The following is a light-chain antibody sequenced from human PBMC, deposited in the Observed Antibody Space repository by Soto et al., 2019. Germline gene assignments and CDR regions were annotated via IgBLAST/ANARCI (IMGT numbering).Light chain of an antibody. CDR2: VAS. CDR3: QQSYSTPTWT. CDR1: QSINTY. Sequence: DIQMTQSPSSLSASVGYRVTITCRTSQSINTYLNWYQHKPGKAPKLLIYVASTLQSGVPSRFSGSGSGTDFTLTVSSLQPEDFATYYCQQSYSTPTWTFGQGTKVDIK. V-gene: IGKV1-39*01. J-gene: IGKJ1*01.